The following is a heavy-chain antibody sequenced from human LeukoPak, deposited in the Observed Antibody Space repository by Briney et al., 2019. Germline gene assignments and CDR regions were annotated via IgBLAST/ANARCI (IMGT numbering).Heavy chain of an antibody. V-gene: IGHV2-5*02. D-gene: IGHD6-6*01. CDR3: AFSKYSRSDFDS. Sequence: SGPTLLKPTQTLTLTCTFSGFSLSTNDVGVGWIRQPPGEALECLALIYWDDDKRYSPSQKSRLTITKDTSKNQVVLTMANMDPADTATYYCAFSKYSRSDFDSWGQGTLVTVPS. J-gene: IGHJ4*02. CDR2: IYWDDDK. CDR1: GFSLSTNDVG.